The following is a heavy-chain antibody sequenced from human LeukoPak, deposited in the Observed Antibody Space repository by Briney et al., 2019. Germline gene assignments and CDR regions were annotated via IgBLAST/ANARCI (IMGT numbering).Heavy chain of an antibody. Sequence: ASVKVSCKSSGYTFTNYGITWVRQAPGQGLEWMGWISAYNGNTNYAQKFQGRVTMTTDKSTSTAYMEVRSLRSDDTAMYYCARVCHWDIDNTRGDPVDYWGQGTLVTVSS. CDR2: ISAYNGNT. V-gene: IGHV1-18*01. CDR3: ARVCHWDIDNTRGDPVDY. J-gene: IGHJ4*02. D-gene: IGHD2-15*01. CDR1: GYTFTNYG.